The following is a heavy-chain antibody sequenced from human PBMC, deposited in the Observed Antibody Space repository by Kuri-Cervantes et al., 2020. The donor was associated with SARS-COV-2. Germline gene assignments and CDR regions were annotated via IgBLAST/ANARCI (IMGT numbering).Heavy chain of an antibody. Sequence: SETLSLTCSVSGGSISSYYWSWIRQPPGKGLEWIGYIYYSGSTNYNPSLMSRLTISVDTSKNQFSLKLSSVTAADTALYFCARSGWYSRGVTHFYMDAWGKVTMVTVSS. V-gene: IGHV4-59*01. D-gene: IGHD6-19*01. CDR1: GGSISSYY. CDR2: IYYSGST. J-gene: IGHJ6*03. CDR3: ARSGWYSRGVTHFYMDA.